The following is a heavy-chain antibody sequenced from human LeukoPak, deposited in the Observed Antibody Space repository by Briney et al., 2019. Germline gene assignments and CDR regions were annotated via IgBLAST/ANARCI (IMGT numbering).Heavy chain of an antibody. V-gene: IGHV4-30-4*08. J-gene: IGHJ4*02. CDR1: GGSISSGDYY. CDR3: ARAIGLGSSDRYYFDY. CDR2: IYYSGIT. D-gene: IGHD6-13*01. Sequence: PSETLSLXCTVSGGSISSGDYYWSWIRQPPGKGLEWIGYIYYSGITYYNPSLKSRVTISVDTSKNQFSLKLSSVTAADTAVYYCARAIGLGSSDRYYFDYWGQGTLVTVSS.